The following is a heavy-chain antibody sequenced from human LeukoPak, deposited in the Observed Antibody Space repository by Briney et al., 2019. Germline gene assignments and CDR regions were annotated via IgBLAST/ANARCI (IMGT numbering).Heavy chain of an antibody. CDR1: GFTFSSYS. CDR3: ARGSTYYDSSGQVPFDY. Sequence: GGSLRLSCAASGFTFSSYSMNWVRQAPGKGLEWGSYISGSSSTIYYADSVKGRFTISKDNGKNTLYLQMNSLRAEDTAVYYCARGSTYYDSSGQVPFDYWGQGTLVTVSS. V-gene: IGHV3-48*01. D-gene: IGHD3-22*01. J-gene: IGHJ4*02. CDR2: ISGSSSTI.